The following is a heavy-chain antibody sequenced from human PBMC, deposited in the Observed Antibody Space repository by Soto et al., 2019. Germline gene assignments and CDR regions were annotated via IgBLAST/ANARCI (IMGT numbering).Heavy chain of an antibody. CDR2: ISSGGNTI. J-gene: IGHJ6*04. CDR3: ARDFGDTDYYSYDVDV. CDR1: GFSFSDYY. Sequence: PGGSMRLSCAASGFSFSDYYMSWIRQAPGKGLEWVSYISSGGNTIYYADSVRGRFTISRDSAKNSMYLQMNSLRAEDTAVYYCARDFGDTDYYSYDVDVWGKGTTATVSS. V-gene: IGHV3-11*01. D-gene: IGHD4-17*01.